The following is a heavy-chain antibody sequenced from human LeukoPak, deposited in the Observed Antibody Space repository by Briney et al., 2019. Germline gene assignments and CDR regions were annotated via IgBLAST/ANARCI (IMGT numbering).Heavy chain of an antibody. Sequence: PSETLSLTCTVSGGSISTYCWSWIRQPPGRGLEWIGYIHYSGTTNYNPSLNSRVTISVDTSKNQLSLQLKSVTAADTAVYYCAREDYYSTGSFDYWGQGTLVTVSS. CDR3: AREDYYSTGSFDY. CDR1: GGSISTYC. V-gene: IGHV4-59*01. CDR2: IHYSGTT. J-gene: IGHJ4*02. D-gene: IGHD3-22*01.